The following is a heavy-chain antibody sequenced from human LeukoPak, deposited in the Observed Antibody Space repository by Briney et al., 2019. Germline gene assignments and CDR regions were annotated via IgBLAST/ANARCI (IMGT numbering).Heavy chain of an antibody. CDR1: GYTFTSYG. V-gene: IGHV1-18*01. CDR2: ISAYNGNT. J-gene: IGHJ5*02. CDR3: ARGDKQLLFNRNKGGFDP. D-gene: IGHD5-18*01. Sequence: ASVKVSCKASGYTFTSYGISWVRQAPGQGLEWMGWISAYNGNTDYAQKLQGRVTMTTDTSTSTAYMELRSLRSDDTAVYYCARGDKQLLFNRNKGGFDPWGQGTLVTVSS.